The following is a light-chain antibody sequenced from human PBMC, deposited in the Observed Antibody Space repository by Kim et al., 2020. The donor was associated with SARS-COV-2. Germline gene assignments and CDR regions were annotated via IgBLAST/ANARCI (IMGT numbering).Light chain of an antibody. J-gene: IGLJ3*02. Sequence: APGKTATIACGGDDIGTKSVHWYQQKPGQAPVLDIYYDTDRPSGIPERFSASNSGNTATLTVSRVEAGDEADYYCQVWDSGSDQWVFGGGTQLTVL. CDR2: YDT. CDR3: QVWDSGSDQWV. V-gene: IGLV3-21*04. CDR1: DIGTKS.